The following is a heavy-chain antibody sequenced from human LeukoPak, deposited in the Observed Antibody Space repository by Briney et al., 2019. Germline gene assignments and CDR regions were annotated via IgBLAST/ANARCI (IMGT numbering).Heavy chain of an antibody. CDR3: ARGRQDVTMIVVVMTAVSYYLDV. D-gene: IGHD3-22*01. CDR2: INPSGSS. V-gene: IGHV4-34*01. Sequence: RQAPEKGREWIGEINPSGSSKYNPTLQRRVTISVDTTKNKICLELSSVTAADTAVYYCARGRQDVTMIVVVMTAVSYYLDVWGKGX. J-gene: IGHJ6*03.